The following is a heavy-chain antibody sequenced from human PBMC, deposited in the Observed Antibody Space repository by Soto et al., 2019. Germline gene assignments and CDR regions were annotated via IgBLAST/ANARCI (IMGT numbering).Heavy chain of an antibody. CDR3: DSSPCYGSKSHFDY. V-gene: IGHV4-30-2*01. CDR1: GVSISDGGYS. Sequence: QLQLQESGSGLVKPSQTLSLNCAVSGVSISDGGYSWSWIRQPPGKGLEWIGYTHVSGDTYYNPSLTGLVTLSVDRSRNQFSLNLRSMTAAATAVYYCDSSPCYGSKSHFDYWGQGTLVSVSS. CDR2: THVSGDT. J-gene: IGHJ4*02. D-gene: IGHD3-10*01.